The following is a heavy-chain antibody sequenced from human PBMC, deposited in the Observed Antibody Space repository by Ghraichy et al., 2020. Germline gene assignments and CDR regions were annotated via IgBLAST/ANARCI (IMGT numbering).Heavy chain of an antibody. J-gene: IGHJ4*02. CDR3: SSTGIAVRYEWGSLDY. Sequence: GGSLRLSCAASGFTFSSHAMTWVRQAPGKGLEWVAAIGGSGVETFYADSVRGRFTISRDNSKKTLYLHMNNLKAEDTAVYYCSSTGIAVRYEWGSLDYWGQETRVTVS. CDR2: IGGSGVET. D-gene: IGHD2-15*01. V-gene: IGHV3-23*01. CDR1: GFTFSSHA.